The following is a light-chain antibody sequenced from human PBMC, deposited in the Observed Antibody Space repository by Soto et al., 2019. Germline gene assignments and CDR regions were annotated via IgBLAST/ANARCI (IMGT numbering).Light chain of an antibody. CDR3: QQYNNWPIT. CDR2: GAS. J-gene: IGKJ5*01. Sequence: EIVLTQSPGTLSLSPGKRATLSCRASQSISSSYLAWYQQRPGQAPRLLIYGASSRATGIPDRFSGSGSGTEFTLTISSLQSEDFAVYYCQQYNNWPITFGQGTRLEN. CDR1: QSISSSY. V-gene: IGKV3-20*01.